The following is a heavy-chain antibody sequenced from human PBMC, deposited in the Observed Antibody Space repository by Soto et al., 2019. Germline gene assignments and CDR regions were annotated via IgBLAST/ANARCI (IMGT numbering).Heavy chain of an antibody. V-gene: IGHV3-33*01. CDR2: IWYDGSNK. Sequence: GGSLRLSCAASGFTFSSYGMHWVRQAPGKGLEWVAVIWYDGSNKYYADSVKGRFTISRDNSKNTLYLQMNSLRAEDTAVYYCAREPIVVVTPDGRHVDENDAFDIWGQGTMVTVSS. CDR1: GFTFSSYG. CDR3: AREPIVVVTPDGRHVDENDAFDI. D-gene: IGHD2-21*02. J-gene: IGHJ3*02.